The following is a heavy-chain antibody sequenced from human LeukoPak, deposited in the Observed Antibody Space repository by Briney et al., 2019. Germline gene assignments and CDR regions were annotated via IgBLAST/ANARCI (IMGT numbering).Heavy chain of an antibody. CDR2: IYYSGST. CDR3: AREMTTVIRGMDV. J-gene: IGHJ6*02. CDR1: GGSISSYY. Sequence: SEALSLTCTVSGGSISSYYWSWIRQPPGKGLEWIGYIYYSGSTNYTPSLKSRVTISVDTSKNQFSLKLSSVTAADTAVYYCAREMTTVIRGMDVWSQGTTVTVSS. V-gene: IGHV4-59*12. D-gene: IGHD4-17*01.